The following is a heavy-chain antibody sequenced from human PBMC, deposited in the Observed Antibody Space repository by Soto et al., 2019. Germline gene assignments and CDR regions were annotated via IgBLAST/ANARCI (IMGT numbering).Heavy chain of an antibody. Sequence: PSETLSLTCTVSGGSISSGDYYWSWIRQPPGKGLEWIGYIYYSGSTYYNPSLKSRVTISVDTSKNQFSLKLSSVTAADTAVYYCARDAHYYDSRGYYYRLRYYFDYWGQGTLVTVSS. D-gene: IGHD3-22*01. J-gene: IGHJ4*02. CDR2: IYYSGST. V-gene: IGHV4-30-4*01. CDR1: GGSISSGDYY. CDR3: ARDAHYYDSRGYYYRLRYYFDY.